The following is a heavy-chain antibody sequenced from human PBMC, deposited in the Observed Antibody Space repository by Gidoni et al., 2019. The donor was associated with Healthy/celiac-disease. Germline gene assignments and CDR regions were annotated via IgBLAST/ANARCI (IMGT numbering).Heavy chain of an antibody. CDR3: AKEALRGARSQRAFDI. CDR1: GFTFSSYA. D-gene: IGHD1-26*01. Sequence: EVQLLESGGGLVQPGGSLRLSCAASGFTFSSYAMRWVRQAPGKGLEWVSAISGSGGSTYYADSVKGRFTISRDNSKNTLYLQMNSLRAEDTAVYYCAKEALRGARSQRAFDIWGQGTMVTVSS. CDR2: ISGSGGST. V-gene: IGHV3-23*01. J-gene: IGHJ3*02.